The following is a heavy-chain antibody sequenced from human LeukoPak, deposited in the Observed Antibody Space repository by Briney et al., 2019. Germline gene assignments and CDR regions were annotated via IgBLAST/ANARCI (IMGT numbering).Heavy chain of an antibody. CDR3: RRSTSPLDP. Sequence: GGSLRLSCAASGFTFSSYSMNWVRQAPGKGLEWVSYISSSSSTIYYADSVKGRFTISRDNAKNSLYLQMNSLRAEDTAVYYCRRSTSPLDPWGQGTLVTVSS. CDR2: ISSSSSTI. J-gene: IGHJ5*02. V-gene: IGHV3-48*04. CDR1: GFTFSSYS. D-gene: IGHD2-2*01.